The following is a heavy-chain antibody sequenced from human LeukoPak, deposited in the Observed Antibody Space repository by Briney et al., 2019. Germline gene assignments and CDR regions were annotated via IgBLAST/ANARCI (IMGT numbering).Heavy chain of an antibody. Sequence: GGSLRLSCAASGFTFSSYAMSWVRQAPGKGLEWVSAISGSGGSTYYADSVKGRFTISRDNSKNTLYLQMNSLRAEDTVVYYCAKDSQLSTMIIRGDFDYWGQGTLVTVSS. CDR2: ISGSGGST. J-gene: IGHJ4*02. D-gene: IGHD3-22*01. CDR3: AKDSQLSTMIIRGDFDY. CDR1: GFTFSSYA. V-gene: IGHV3-23*01.